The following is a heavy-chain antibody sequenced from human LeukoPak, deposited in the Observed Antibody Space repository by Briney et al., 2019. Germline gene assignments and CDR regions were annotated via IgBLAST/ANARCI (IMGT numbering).Heavy chain of an antibody. Sequence: ASVKVSCKASGYTFSNYGISWVRQAPGQGLEWMGWISAYNGNTNYAQKFQGRVTITADKSTSTAYMELSSLRSEDTAVYYCAAGDYYDSSGYHYDAFDIWGQGTMVTVSS. V-gene: IGHV1-18*01. CDR1: GYTFSNYG. D-gene: IGHD3-22*01. CDR2: ISAYNGNT. CDR3: AAGDYYDSSGYHYDAFDI. J-gene: IGHJ3*02.